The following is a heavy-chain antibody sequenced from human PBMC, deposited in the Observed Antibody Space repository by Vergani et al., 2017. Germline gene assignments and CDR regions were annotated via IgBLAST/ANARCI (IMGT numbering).Heavy chain of an antibody. D-gene: IGHD3-3*01. V-gene: IGHV3-48*03. J-gene: IGHJ3*02. Sequence: VQLVESGGGVVQPGRSLRLSCAASGFTFSSYEMNWVRQAPGKGLEWVSYISSSGSTIYYADSVKGRFTISRDNAKTSLYLQMNSLRAEDTAVYYCARASGYRAFDIWGQGTMVTVSS. CDR3: ARASGYRAFDI. CDR1: GFTFSSYE. CDR2: ISSSGSTI.